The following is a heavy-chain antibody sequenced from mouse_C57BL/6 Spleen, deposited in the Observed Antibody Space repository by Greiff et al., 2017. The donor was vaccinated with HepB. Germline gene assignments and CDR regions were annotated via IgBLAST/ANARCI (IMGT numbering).Heavy chain of an antibody. J-gene: IGHJ2*01. CDR1: GYTFTSYW. CDR3: ARQLGPYYFDY. Sequence: QVQLQQSGAELVKPGASVKLSCKASGYTFTSYWMHWVKQRPGQGLEWIGMIHPNSGSTNYNEKFKSKATLTVDKSSSTAYMQLSSLTSEDSAVYYCARQLGPYYFDYWGQGTTLTVSS. V-gene: IGHV1-64*01. CDR2: IHPNSGST. D-gene: IGHD4-1*02.